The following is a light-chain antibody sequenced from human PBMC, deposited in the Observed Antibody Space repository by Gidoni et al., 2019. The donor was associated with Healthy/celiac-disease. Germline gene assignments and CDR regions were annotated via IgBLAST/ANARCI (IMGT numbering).Light chain of an antibody. V-gene: IGLV3-1*01. CDR1: KLGDKY. CDR3: QAWDSSTVV. Sequence: SYKLTQPPSVSVSPGQTASITCSGGKLGDKYACWYQQKPGQSPVLVIYQDSKRPSGIPERFSGSNSGNTATLTISGTQAMDEADYYCQAWDSSTVVFGGGTKLTVL. CDR2: QDS. J-gene: IGLJ2*01.